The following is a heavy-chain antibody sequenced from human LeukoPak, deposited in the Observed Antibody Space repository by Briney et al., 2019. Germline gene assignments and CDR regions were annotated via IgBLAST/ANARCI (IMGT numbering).Heavy chain of an antibody. CDR2: MYYRGNT. CDR3: ARVRIVSTFGY. CDR1: GGSISTITYY. Sequence: SETLSLTCTVSGGSISTITYYWGWIRQPPGKGLEWVGHMYYRGNTFYNPSLKSRVTISVDTSKNQFSLKLRSVTAADTAVYYCARVRIVSTFGYWGQGTLITVFS. V-gene: IGHV4-39*07. J-gene: IGHJ4*02. D-gene: IGHD5/OR15-5a*01.